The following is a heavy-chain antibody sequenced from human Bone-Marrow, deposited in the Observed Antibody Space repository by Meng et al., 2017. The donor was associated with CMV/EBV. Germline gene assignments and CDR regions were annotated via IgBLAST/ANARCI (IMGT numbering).Heavy chain of an antibody. Sequence: SVKVSCKASGGTFSSYAISWVRQAPGQGLEWMGGISPNFGTANYAQKFQGRVTITTDESTSTAYMELSSLRSEDTAVYYCARGKRSTRTVPRGPYYFDYWGQGTLVTVSS. CDR2: ISPNFGTA. CDR3: ARGKRSTRTVPRGPYYFDY. J-gene: IGHJ4*02. D-gene: IGHD2-2*01. CDR1: GGTFSSYA. V-gene: IGHV1-69*05.